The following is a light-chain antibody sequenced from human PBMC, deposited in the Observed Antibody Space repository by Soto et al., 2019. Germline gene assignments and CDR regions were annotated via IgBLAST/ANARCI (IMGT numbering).Light chain of an antibody. CDR1: SSDVGNGNF. J-gene: IGLJ1*01. CDR3: SSYTNIITLFFV. V-gene: IGLV2-14*01. Sequence: QSALTQPASVSGSPGQSITISCTGTSSDVGNGNFVSWYQHHPGKAPKLIIYEVSYRPSGVSHRFSGSKSGNTASLTFSGLKSEHEADYYCSSYTNIITLFFVFGNGTKLTVL. CDR2: EVS.